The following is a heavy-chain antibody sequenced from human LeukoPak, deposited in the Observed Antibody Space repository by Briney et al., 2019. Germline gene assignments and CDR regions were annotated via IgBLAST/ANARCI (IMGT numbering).Heavy chain of an antibody. CDR3: ARDFIAVAGTDAFDI. Sequence: ASVKVSCKASGYTFTGYYMHWVRQAPGQGLEWMGWINPNSGGTNYAQKFQGRVTMTRDTSISTAYMELSSLRSDDTAVYYCARDFIAVAGTDAFDIWGQGTMVTVSS. J-gene: IGHJ3*02. D-gene: IGHD6-19*01. CDR1: GYTFTGYY. CDR2: INPNSGGT. V-gene: IGHV1-2*02.